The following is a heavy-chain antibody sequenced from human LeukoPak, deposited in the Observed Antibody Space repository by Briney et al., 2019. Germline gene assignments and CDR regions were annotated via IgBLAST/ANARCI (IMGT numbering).Heavy chain of an antibody. Sequence: GESLQISCKGSGYSFTNYWIGWVRQMPGKGLEWVGIIYPDDSDTRYSTSFQGQVTISADKSISTAYLQWSSLKASDTAMYYCARAGPLDYYYYYMDVWGKGTTVTVSS. CDR3: ARAGPLDYYYYYMDV. D-gene: IGHD6-13*01. V-gene: IGHV5-51*01. J-gene: IGHJ6*03. CDR2: IYPDDSDT. CDR1: GYSFTNYW.